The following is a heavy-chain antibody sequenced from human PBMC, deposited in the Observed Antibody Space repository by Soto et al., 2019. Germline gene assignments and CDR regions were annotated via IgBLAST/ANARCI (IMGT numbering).Heavy chain of an antibody. Sequence: QLQLQESGPGLVKPSETLSLTCTVSGGSISSSSYYWGWIRQPPGKGLEWIGSIYYSGSTYYNPSLKSRVTISVDTSKNQFSLKLSSVTAADTAVYYCARLYVRWYFDLWGRGTLVTVSS. J-gene: IGHJ2*01. CDR1: GGSISSSSYY. V-gene: IGHV4-39*01. CDR3: ARLYVRWYFDL. D-gene: IGHD3-16*01. CDR2: IYYSGST.